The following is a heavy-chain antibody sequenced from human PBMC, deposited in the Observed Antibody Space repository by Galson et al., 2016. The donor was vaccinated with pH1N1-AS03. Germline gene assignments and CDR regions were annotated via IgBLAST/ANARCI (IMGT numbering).Heavy chain of an antibody. J-gene: IGHJ3*01. CDR2: IVPIFGTP. D-gene: IGHD3-10*01. CDR1: GGIFGSYA. Sequence: SVKVSCKASGGIFGSYAINWVRQAPGQGLEWLGGIVPIFGTPTYAPKFQGRLTISADDSTSTGYMELSGLTFDDTAMYFCARVGDPLGTWGQGTMVTVSS. V-gene: IGHV1-69*13. CDR3: ARVGDPLGT.